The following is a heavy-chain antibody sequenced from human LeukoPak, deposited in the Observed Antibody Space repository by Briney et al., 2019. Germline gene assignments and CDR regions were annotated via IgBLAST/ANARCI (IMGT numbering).Heavy chain of an antibody. Sequence: GGSLRLSCAASGFIFSSYWMHWVRQAPGKGLEWVAVISYDGSNKYYADSVKGQFTISRDNSKNTLYLQMNSLRAEDTAVYYCAKDWKYQLQNLYYYYGMDVWGQGTTVTVSS. V-gene: IGHV3-30*18. D-gene: IGHD2-2*01. CDR3: AKDWKYQLQNLYYYYGMDV. CDR1: GFIFSSYW. J-gene: IGHJ6*02. CDR2: ISYDGSNK.